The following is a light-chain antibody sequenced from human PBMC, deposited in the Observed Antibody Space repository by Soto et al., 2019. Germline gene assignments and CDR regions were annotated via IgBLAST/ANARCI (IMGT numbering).Light chain of an antibody. Sequence: EIVMTQSPATLSVSPGETATLSCRASQSVGGAVAWYQHKPGQAPRLLIVGAFIRATGVPGRFSGGGSGTEFTLTIGSLQSGDFAVYYCQQYKNWPPLTFGGGTTVEIK. J-gene: IGKJ4*01. CDR1: QSVGGA. CDR3: QQYKNWPPLT. CDR2: GAF. V-gene: IGKV3-15*01.